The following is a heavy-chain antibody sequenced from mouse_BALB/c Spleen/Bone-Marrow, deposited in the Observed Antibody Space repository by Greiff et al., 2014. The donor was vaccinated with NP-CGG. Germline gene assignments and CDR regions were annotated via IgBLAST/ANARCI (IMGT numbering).Heavy chain of an antibody. D-gene: IGHD1-1*02. CDR3: ARSGERYGAMDY. CDR2: ISDGGSYT. CDR1: GFTFSDYY. V-gene: IGHV5-4*02. J-gene: IGHJ4*01. Sequence: DVHLVESGGGLVKPGGSLKLSCAASGFTFSDYYMYWVRQTPEKRLEWVATISDGGSYTYYPDSVKGRFTISRDNAKNNLYLQMRSLKSEDTAMYYCARSGERYGAMDYWGQGTSVTVFS.